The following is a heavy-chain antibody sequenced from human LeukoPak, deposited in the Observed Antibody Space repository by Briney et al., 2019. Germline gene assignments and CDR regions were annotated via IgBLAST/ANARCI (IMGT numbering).Heavy chain of an antibody. CDR2: INWNGGST. Sequence: GGSLRLSCAASGFTFDDYGMSWARQVPGKGLEWVSGINWNGGSTGYADSVKGRFTISRDNAKNSLYLQMNSLRGEDTALYSCARFNGDYYRIDYWGQGTLVTVSS. CDR3: ARFNGDYYRIDY. J-gene: IGHJ4*02. D-gene: IGHD4-17*01. V-gene: IGHV3-20*04. CDR1: GFTFDDYG.